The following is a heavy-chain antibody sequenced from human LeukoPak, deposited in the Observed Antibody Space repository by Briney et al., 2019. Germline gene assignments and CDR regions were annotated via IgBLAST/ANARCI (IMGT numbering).Heavy chain of an antibody. D-gene: IGHD3-22*01. V-gene: IGHV3-74*01. Sequence: GGSLRLSCAASRFNVNNYWMHWVRQAPGKGLVWVSRINEDGRVTSYAGSVRGRFTISRDSVENTLHLQMNSLRAEDTAVYYCARRTMYDDSSAYYAIDHWGQGTLVTVSS. J-gene: IGHJ5*02. CDR2: INEDGRVT. CDR1: RFNVNNYW. CDR3: ARRTMYDDSSAYYAIDH.